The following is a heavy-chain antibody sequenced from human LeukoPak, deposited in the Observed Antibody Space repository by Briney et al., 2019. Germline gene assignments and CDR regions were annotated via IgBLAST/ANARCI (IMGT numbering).Heavy chain of an antibody. CDR3: AREKTRSCNKGDVFDT. Sequence: SETLSLTCTVSGGSISNYYWSWVRQPPGKGLEWIGYIYYSGSTNYNPSLKSRVTISVDTSKNQFSLKLSSVTAADTAVYYCAREKTRSCNKGDVFDTWGKGTRFTVSS. J-gene: IGHJ3*02. CDR2: IYYSGST. CDR1: GGSISNYY. D-gene: IGHD1/OR15-1a*01. V-gene: IGHV4-59*01.